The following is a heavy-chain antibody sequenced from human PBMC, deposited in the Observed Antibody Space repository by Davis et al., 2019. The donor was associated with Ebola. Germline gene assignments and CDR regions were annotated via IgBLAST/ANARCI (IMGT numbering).Heavy chain of an antibody. D-gene: IGHD1-26*01. CDR3: ARDARGAYFRSDGMDV. CDR2: IIPIFGTA. J-gene: IGHJ6*02. V-gene: IGHV1-69*13. CDR1: GYSFTGYY. Sequence: AASVKVSCKGSGYSFTGYYMHWVRQAPGQGLEWMGGIIPIFGTANYAQKFQGRVTITADESTSTAYMELSSLRSEDTAVYYCARDARGAYFRSDGMDVWGQGTTVTVSS.